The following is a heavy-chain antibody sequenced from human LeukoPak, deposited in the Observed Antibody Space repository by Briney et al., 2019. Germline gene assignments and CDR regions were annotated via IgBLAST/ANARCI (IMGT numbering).Heavy chain of an antibody. CDR1: GFTFSSYA. V-gene: IGHV3-30-3*01. Sequence: GRSLRLSCAASGFTFSSYAMHWVRQAPGKGLEWVAVISYDGSNKYYADSVKGRFTISRDNSKNTLYLQMNSLRAEDTAVYYCARDPRVTMVRGAMGDAFDIWGQGTMVTVSS. D-gene: IGHD3-10*01. J-gene: IGHJ3*02. CDR3: ARDPRVTMVRGAMGDAFDI. CDR2: ISYDGSNK.